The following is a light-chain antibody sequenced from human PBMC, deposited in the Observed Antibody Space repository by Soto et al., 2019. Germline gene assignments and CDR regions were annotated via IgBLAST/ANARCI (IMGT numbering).Light chain of an antibody. CDR2: EGT. CDR1: STDFENYNL. V-gene: IGLV2-23*01. J-gene: IGLJ2*01. Sequence: QSVLTQRASVSGSPGQSITISCTRSSTDFENYNLVSWYQHCPDKAPKLIIYEGTKRPSEISDRFSGSESDTTASLIISGLQPEDEADYYCSSYAGSSARVVFGGGTKLTVL. CDR3: SSYAGSSARVV.